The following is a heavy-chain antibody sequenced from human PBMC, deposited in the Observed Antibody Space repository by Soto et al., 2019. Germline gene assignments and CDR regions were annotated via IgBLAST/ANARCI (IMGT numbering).Heavy chain of an antibody. Sequence: PSETLSLTCSVSGASITSYYWSWIRQPPGKGLEWIGYIYHSGSPSYNPSLKSRVTISVDTSKNQLSLRLVSVTAADTALYFCAREGFGSWRSTACSNWFDPWGQGTLVTVSS. V-gene: IGHV4-59*01. CDR2: IYHSGSP. D-gene: IGHD2-2*01. CDR3: AREGFGSWRSTACSNWFDP. J-gene: IGHJ5*02. CDR1: GASITSYY.